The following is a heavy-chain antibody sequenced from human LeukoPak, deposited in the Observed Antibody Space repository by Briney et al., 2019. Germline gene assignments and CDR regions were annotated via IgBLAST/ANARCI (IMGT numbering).Heavy chain of an antibody. CDR2: INTNTGNP. CDR1: GYTFTSYA. J-gene: IGHJ5*02. CDR3: ARGIAAAGAPPLFDP. V-gene: IGHV7-4-1*02. Sequence: GASVKVSCKASGYTFTSYAMNWVRQAPGQGLEWMGWINTNTGNPTYAQGFTGRFVFSLDTSVSTAYLQISSLKAEDTAVYYCARGIAAAGAPPLFDPWGQGTLVTVSS. D-gene: IGHD6-13*01.